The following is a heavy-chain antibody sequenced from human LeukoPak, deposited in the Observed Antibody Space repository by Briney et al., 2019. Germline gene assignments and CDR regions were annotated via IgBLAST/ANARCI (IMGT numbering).Heavy chain of an antibody. D-gene: IGHD3-22*01. Sequence: GASVKVSCKASRGTFSSYAISWVRQAPGQGLEWMGGIIPIFGTANYAQEFQGRVTITADESTSTAYMELSSLRSEDTAVYYCAREPGGTYYYDSSNRESRFDPWGQGTLVTVSS. CDR2: IIPIFGTA. CDR3: AREPGGTYYYDSSNRESRFDP. J-gene: IGHJ5*02. V-gene: IGHV1-69*13. CDR1: RGTFSSYA.